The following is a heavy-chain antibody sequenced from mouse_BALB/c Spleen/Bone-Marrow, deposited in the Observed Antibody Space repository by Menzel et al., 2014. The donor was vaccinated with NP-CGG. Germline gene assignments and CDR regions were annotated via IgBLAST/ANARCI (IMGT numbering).Heavy chain of an antibody. J-gene: IGHJ1*02. CDR2: IDPESGHT. D-gene: IGHD1-1*01. CDR1: GFNIKDYY. V-gene: IGHV14-1*02. CDR3: ASGYYGSSPYWYFDV. Sequence: DVKLQVSGAELVRPGALVKLSCKASGFNIKDYYMHWVKQMPEQGLEWIGWIDPESGHTICDPKFQGKASITADTSSNPAYLQLSSLTSEDTVVYYCASGYYGSSPYWYFDVWGAGTTVTVSS.